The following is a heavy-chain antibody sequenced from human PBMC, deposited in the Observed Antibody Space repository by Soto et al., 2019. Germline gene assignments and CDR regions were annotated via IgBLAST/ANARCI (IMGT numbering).Heavy chain of an antibody. Sequence: PSETLSLTCSVSGASITSYYWSWIRQSPGKPLDWIGNVYHSGITNDNPSLKSRVTILIDTSKSQFSLKLTSVTAADTAIYYCARLWDYSKTGYHAHWGYGMDVWGQGTTVTVSS. CDR1: GASITSYY. J-gene: IGHJ6*02. CDR2: VYHSGIT. CDR3: ARLWDYSKTGYHAHWGYGMDV. V-gene: IGHV4-59*01. D-gene: IGHD3-9*01.